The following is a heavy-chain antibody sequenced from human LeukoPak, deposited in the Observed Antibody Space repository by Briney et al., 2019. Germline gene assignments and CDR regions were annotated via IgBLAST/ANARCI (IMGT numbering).Heavy chain of an antibody. D-gene: IGHD2-21*01. Sequence: GGSLRLSCAASGFTFSSYGMHWVRQAPGEGLEWVAVIWYDGSNKYYADSVKGRFTISRDNSKNTLYLQMNSLRAEDTAVYYCAKDLVRGATLRGGAIGYWGQGTLVTVSS. CDR1: GFTFSSYG. CDR3: AKDLVRGATLRGGAIGY. V-gene: IGHV3-33*06. CDR2: IWYDGSNK. J-gene: IGHJ4*02.